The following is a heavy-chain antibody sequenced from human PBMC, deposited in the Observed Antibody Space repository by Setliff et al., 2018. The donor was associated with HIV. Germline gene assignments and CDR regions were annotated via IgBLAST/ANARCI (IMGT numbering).Heavy chain of an antibody. J-gene: IGHJ6*03. CDR2: ISGSGGST. Sequence: PGGSLRLSCAASGLSFSSYVMSWVRQAPGKGLEWVSGISGSGGSTYYADSVKGRFTISRDNSKNKVYLQMNNLRPEDTGVYYCLRGSIQVPGLDHMDVCGKGTTVTVSS. CDR3: LRGSIQVPGLDHMDV. V-gene: IGHV3-23*01. D-gene: IGHD5-18*01. CDR1: GLSFSSYV.